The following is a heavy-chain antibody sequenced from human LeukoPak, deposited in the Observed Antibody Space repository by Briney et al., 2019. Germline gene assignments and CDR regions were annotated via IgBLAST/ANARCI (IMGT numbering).Heavy chain of an antibody. Sequence: ASVKVSCKASGYTFTSYYMHWVRQAPGQGLEWMGIINPSGGSTSYAQKFQGRVTMTRDMSTSTVYMELSSLRSEDTAVYYCARGERYYDILTGYYTSYYYYYMDVWGKGTTVTISS. J-gene: IGHJ6*03. V-gene: IGHV1-46*01. CDR3: ARGERYYDILTGYYTSYYYYYMDV. CDR1: GYTFTSYY. D-gene: IGHD3-9*01. CDR2: INPSGGST.